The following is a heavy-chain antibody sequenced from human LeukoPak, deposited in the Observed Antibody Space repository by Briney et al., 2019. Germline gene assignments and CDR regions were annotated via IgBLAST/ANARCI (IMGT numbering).Heavy chain of an antibody. CDR2: ISSSSSYI. Sequence: PGGSLRLSCAASGITFSNYAMSWVRQAPGKGLEWVSSISSSSSYIYYADSVKGRFTISRDNAKNSLYLQMNSLRAEDTAVYYCAREDTAMVTPAFDIWGQGTMVTVSS. CDR3: AREDTAMVTPAFDI. D-gene: IGHD5-18*01. J-gene: IGHJ3*02. CDR1: GITFSNYA. V-gene: IGHV3-21*01.